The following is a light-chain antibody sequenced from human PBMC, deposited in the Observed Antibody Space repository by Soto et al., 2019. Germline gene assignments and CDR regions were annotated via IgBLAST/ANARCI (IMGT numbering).Light chain of an antibody. J-gene: IGKJ1*01. CDR3: QQSYTLPRT. V-gene: IGKV1-5*01. CDR2: DAS. CDR1: QTISRW. Sequence: DIQMTQSPSILSASVGDRVTITCRASQTISRWLACYHQKPGKAPKLLIYDASTLEVGVASRFSGSGSGTEFPLTSSSLQPDDFATYYCQQSYTLPRTFGQGTKVDIK.